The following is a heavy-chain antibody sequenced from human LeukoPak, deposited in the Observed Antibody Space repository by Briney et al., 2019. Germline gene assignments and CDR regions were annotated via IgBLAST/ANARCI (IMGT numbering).Heavy chain of an antibody. CDR3: ARDKYYDILTGYYNY. J-gene: IGHJ4*02. V-gene: IGHV3-21*01. CDR1: GFTFSSYS. CDR2: ISSSSSYI. Sequence: PGGSLRLSCAASGFTFSSYSMNWVRQAPGKGLEWVSSISSSSSYIYYADSVKGRFTISRDNAKNSLYLQMNSLRAEDTAVYYCARDKYYDILTGYYNYWGQGTLVTVSS. D-gene: IGHD3-9*01.